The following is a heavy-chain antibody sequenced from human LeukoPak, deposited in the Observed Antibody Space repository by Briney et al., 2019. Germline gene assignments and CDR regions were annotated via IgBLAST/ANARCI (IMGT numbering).Heavy chain of an antibody. D-gene: IGHD3-10*01. CDR2: IYSGGNK. CDR3: ARGFRGIDY. CDR1: GFTVSSNY. Sequence: PGGSLRLSCAASGFTVSSNYMSWVRQAPGKGLEWVSVIYSGGNKFHADSVKGRFTISRDSSKNTLYLQMNSLRAEDTAIYYCARGFRGIDYWGQGTLVTVSS. J-gene: IGHJ4*02. V-gene: IGHV3-53*01.